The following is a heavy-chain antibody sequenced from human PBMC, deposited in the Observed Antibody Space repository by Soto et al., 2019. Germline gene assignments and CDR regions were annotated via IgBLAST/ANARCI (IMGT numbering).Heavy chain of an antibody. V-gene: IGHV3-11*01. CDR3: AREISYVSGGHLYYGMDV. Sequence: GGSLRLSCAASGFTFSDYYMSWIRQAPGKGLEWVSYISSSGDIIYYADSVKGRFTTSRGNAKNLLFLQMFFLRAEDTAVYYCAREISYVSGGHLYYGMDVLGQGTAVTVS. J-gene: IGHJ6*02. CDR1: GFTFSDYY. D-gene: IGHD3-16*01. CDR2: ISSSGDII.